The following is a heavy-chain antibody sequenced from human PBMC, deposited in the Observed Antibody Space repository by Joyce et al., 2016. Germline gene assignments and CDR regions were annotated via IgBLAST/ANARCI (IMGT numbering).Heavy chain of an antibody. V-gene: IGHV3-13*04. CDR1: VFTFSAYQ. CDR3: ARERGGGMSAFDI. CDR2: IGTAGDP. D-gene: IGHD3-16*01. J-gene: IGHJ3*02. Sequence: EVQLVEAGGALVQPGGSLRLSCAASVFTFSAYQIHWVRQTTGKGLEGVSAIGTAGDPYYAGSVKGRFTIYRENAKSSLFLQMNSLRAEDTAVYYCARERGGGMSAFDIWGQGTMVTVSS.